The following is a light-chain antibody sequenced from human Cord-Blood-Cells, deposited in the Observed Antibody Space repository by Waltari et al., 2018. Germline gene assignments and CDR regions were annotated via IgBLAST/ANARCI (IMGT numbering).Light chain of an antibody. J-gene: IGKJ4*01. CDR2: GAS. CDR1: QSVSSN. Sequence: EIVMMQSPATLSASPGERATLSCRASQSVSSNLAWYQQKPGQTPRLLIYGASTRATGIPARFSGSGSGTEFTLTISNLQSEDFSVYYCQQYNNWPPLTYGGGTKVEIK. V-gene: IGKV3-15*01. CDR3: QQYNNWPPLT.